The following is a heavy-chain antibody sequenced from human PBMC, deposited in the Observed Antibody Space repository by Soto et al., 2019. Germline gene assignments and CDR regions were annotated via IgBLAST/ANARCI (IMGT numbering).Heavy chain of an antibody. V-gene: IGHV3-30-3*01. Sequence: HPGGSLRLSCAASGFTFSSYAMHWVRQAPGKGLEWVAVISYDGSNKYYADSVKGRFTISRDNSKNTLYLQMNSLRAEDTAVYYCARDEIVVVVAGGKYYYYYGMDVWGQGTTVTVSS. D-gene: IGHD2-15*01. CDR3: ARDEIVVVVAGGKYYYYYGMDV. J-gene: IGHJ6*02. CDR1: GFTFSSYA. CDR2: ISYDGSNK.